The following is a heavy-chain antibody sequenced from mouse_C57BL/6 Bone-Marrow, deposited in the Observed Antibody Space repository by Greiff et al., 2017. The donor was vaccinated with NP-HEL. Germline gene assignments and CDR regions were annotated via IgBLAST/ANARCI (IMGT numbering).Heavy chain of an antibody. V-gene: IGHV5-4*01. CDR1: GFTFSSYA. CDR3: AREKSYDYDGAWFAY. Sequence: EVQLVESGGGLVKPGGSLKLSCAASGFTFSSYAMSWVRQTPEKRLEWVATISDGGSYTYYPDNVKGRFTISRDNAKNNLYLQMSHLKSEDTAMYYCAREKSYDYDGAWFAYWGQGTLVTVSA. D-gene: IGHD2-4*01. J-gene: IGHJ3*01. CDR2: ISDGGSYT.